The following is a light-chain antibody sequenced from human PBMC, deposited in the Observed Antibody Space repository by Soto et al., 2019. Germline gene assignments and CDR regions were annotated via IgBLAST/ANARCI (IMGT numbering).Light chain of an antibody. Sequence: DIQMTQSPSSLSASVGYRVTITFLAGQSISNYLNWYQQKPGKAPKLLIYAASSLQSGVPARFSGSGSGTEFTLTISSLQSEDFAVYYCHQYYSWPRGTFGQGTKVDIK. CDR1: QSISNY. V-gene: IGKV1-39*01. CDR2: AAS. J-gene: IGKJ1*01. CDR3: HQYYSWPRGT.